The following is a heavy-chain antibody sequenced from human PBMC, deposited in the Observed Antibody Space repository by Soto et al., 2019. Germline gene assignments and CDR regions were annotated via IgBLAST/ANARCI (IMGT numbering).Heavy chain of an antibody. CDR3: ARHCGYSYDQYYYGMDV. D-gene: IGHD5-18*01. V-gene: IGHV5-51*01. Sequence: EVQLVQSGAEVKKPGESLKISCKGSGYSFTSYWIGWVRQMPGKGLEWMGIIYPGDSDTRYSLSFQGQVTISADKSISTAYLQWSSLKASDTAMYYCARHCGYSYDQYYYGMDVWGQGTTVTVSS. CDR2: IYPGDSDT. J-gene: IGHJ6*02. CDR1: GYSFTSYW.